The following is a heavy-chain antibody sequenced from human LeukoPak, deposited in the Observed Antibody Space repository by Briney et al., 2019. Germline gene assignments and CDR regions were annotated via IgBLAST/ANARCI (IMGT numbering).Heavy chain of an antibody. CDR2: INPSGGST. Sequence: ASVKVSCKASGYTFTSYYMHWVRHAPGQGLEWMGIINPSGGSTSYAQTFQGRVTMTRDTSTSTVYMELSSLRSEDTAVYYCALMVRGVITGDLDYWGQGTLVTVSS. CDR3: ALMVRGVITGDLDY. D-gene: IGHD3-10*01. V-gene: IGHV1-46*01. CDR1: GYTFTSYY. J-gene: IGHJ4*02.